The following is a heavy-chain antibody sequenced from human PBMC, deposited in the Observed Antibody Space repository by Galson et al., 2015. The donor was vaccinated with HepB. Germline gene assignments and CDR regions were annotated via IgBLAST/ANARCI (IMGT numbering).Heavy chain of an antibody. J-gene: IGHJ4*02. CDR3: ATYSSSSYFDY. CDR1: GFTFSSYG. V-gene: IGHV3-30*03. CDR2: ISYDGSNK. D-gene: IGHD6-6*01. Sequence: SLRLSCAASGFTFSSYGMHWVRQAPGKGLEWVAVISYDGSNKYYADSVKGRFTISRDNSKNTLYLQMNSLRAEDTAVYYCATYSSSSYFDYWGQGTLVTVSS.